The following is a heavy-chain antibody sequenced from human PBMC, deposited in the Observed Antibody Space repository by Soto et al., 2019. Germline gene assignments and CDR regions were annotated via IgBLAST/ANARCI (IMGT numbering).Heavy chain of an antibody. Sequence: ASVKVSCKASGYTFTSYGISWVRQAPGQGLEWMGWISAYNGNTTHAQKLQGIVTMTTETSTSTAYMELRSLGSDDTAVYYCARSPRPSLLWFGEPHFDYWGQGTLVTVSS. CDR1: GYTFTSYG. J-gene: IGHJ4*02. V-gene: IGHV1-18*04. D-gene: IGHD3-10*01. CDR2: ISAYNGNT. CDR3: ARSPRPSLLWFGEPHFDY.